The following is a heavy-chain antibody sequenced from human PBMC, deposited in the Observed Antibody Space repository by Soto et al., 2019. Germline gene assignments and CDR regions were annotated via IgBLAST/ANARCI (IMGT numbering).Heavy chain of an antibody. CDR3: XKXXXEXXXLRPDY. J-gene: IGHJ4*02. CDR2: ISYDGIDK. CDR1: GFTFSSFG. D-gene: IGHD2-15*01. Sequence: QVQLVESGGGVVQPGTSLRLSCAASGFTFSSFGIHWVRQAPGKGLEWVAVISYDGIDKNYGDSVKGRFTISRENSKNMVYLQMNSLXIXXXAVYHXXKXXXEXXXLRPDYWGQGVLVAVSS. V-gene: IGHV3-30*18.